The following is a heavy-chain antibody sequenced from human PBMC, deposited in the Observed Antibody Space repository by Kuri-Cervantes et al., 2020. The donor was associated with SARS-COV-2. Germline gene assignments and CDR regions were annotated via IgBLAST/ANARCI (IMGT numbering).Heavy chain of an antibody. CDR1: GYTFTGYY. CDR3: ATGIAVGTQNWFDP. V-gene: IGHV1-2*02. CDR2: INPNSGGT. D-gene: IGHD6-19*01. Sequence: ASVKVSCKASGYTFTGYYMHWVRQAPGQGLEWMGWINPNSGGTNYAQKFQGRVTMTEDTSTDTAYMELSSLRSEERAVYYCATGIAVGTQNWFDPWGQGTLVTVSS. J-gene: IGHJ5*02.